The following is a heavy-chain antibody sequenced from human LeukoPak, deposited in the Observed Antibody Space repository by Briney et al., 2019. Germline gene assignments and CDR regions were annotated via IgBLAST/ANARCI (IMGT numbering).Heavy chain of an antibody. V-gene: IGHV3-21*04. Sequence: GGSLRLSRAASGFTFSSYSMNWVRQAPGKGLEWVSSISSSSSYIYYADSVKGRFTISRDNAKNSLYLQMNSLRAEDTAVYYCAKEGLLAATNLFVDYWGQGTLVTVSS. D-gene: IGHD2-15*01. CDR3: AKEGLLAATNLFVDY. J-gene: IGHJ4*02. CDR1: GFTFSSYS. CDR2: ISSSSSYI.